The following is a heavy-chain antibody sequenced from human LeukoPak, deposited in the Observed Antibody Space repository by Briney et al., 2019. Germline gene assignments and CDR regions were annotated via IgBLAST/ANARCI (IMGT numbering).Heavy chain of an antibody. D-gene: IGHD1-26*01. V-gene: IGHV4-34*01. CDR3: ARYSGSYYIPFDY. CDR1: GGSFSGYY. J-gene: IGHJ4*02. CDR2: INHSVST. Sequence: PSETLSLTCAVYGGSFSGYYWSWIRQPPGKGLEWSGEINHSVSTNYNPSLKSRVTISVDTSKNQFSLKLSSMTAADTAVYYCARYSGSYYIPFDYWGQGTLVTVSS.